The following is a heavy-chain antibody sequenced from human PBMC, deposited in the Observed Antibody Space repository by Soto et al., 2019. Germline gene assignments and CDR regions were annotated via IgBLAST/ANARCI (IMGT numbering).Heavy chain of an antibody. V-gene: IGHV1-46*03. D-gene: IGHD2-21*02. CDR3: ARGGHIAVVTASFDY. Sequence: QVQLVQSGAEVKKPGASVKISCKASAYTFSTYYLHWVRQALGQGLEWMGMIHPSGGGQTYAQKFLGRVTLTRDTSTSTVFMELSSLRSDDTAVYYCARGGHIAVVTASFDYWGQGTLVTVSS. CDR2: IHPSGGGQ. CDR1: AYTFSTYY. J-gene: IGHJ4*02.